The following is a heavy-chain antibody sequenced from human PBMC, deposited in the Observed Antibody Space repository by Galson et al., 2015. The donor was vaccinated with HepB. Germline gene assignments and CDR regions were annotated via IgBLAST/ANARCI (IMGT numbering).Heavy chain of an antibody. J-gene: IGHJ4*02. CDR1: GFTVSRHY. CDR2: IYSGGST. CDR3: ASAVYMITFGGVIVPNYFDY. D-gene: IGHD3-16*02. V-gene: IGHV3-53*01. Sequence: SLRLSCAASGFTVSRHYMSWVRQAPGKGLEWVSVIYSGGSTYYADSVKGRFTISRDNSKNTLYLQMNSLRAEDTAVYYCASAVYMITFGGVIVPNYFDYWGQGTLVTVSS.